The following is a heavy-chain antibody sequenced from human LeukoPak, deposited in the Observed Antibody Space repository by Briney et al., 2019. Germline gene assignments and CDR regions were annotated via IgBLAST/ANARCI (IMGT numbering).Heavy chain of an antibody. CDR3: AREVLRSGWYGGAFDY. D-gene: IGHD6-19*01. J-gene: IGHJ4*02. V-gene: IGHV4-34*01. CDR1: GGSFSGYY. CDR2: INHSGST. Sequence: KPSETLSLTCAVYGGSFSGYYWSWIRQPPGKGLEWIGEINHSGSTNYNPSLKSRVTISVDTSKNQFSLKLSSVTAADTAVYYCAREVLRSGWYGGAFDYWGQGTLVTVST.